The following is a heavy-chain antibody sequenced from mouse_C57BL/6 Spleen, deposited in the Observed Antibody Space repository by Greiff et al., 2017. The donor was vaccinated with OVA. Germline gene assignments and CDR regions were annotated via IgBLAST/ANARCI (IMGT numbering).Heavy chain of an antibody. V-gene: IGHV5-17*01. CDR3: ARSHYYGSSDY. Sequence: EVQLVESGGGLVKPGGSLKLSCAASGFTFSDYGMHWVRQAPEKGLEWVAYISSGSSTIYSADTVKGRFTISRDNAKNTLFLQMTSLRSEDTAMYYCARSHYYGSSDYWGQGTTLTVSS. CDR1: GFTFSDYG. CDR2: ISSGSSTI. D-gene: IGHD1-1*01. J-gene: IGHJ2*01.